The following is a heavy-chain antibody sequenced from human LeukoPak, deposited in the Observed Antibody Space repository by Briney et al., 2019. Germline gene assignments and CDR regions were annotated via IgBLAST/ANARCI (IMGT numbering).Heavy chain of an antibody. CDR2: IYYSGST. CDR3: ARGTCGGDCYGIDAFDI. CDR1: GGSISSYY. V-gene: IGHV4-59*01. D-gene: IGHD2-21*02. Sequence: SETLSLTCTVSGGSISSYYWSWIRQPPRKGLEWIGYIYYSGSTNYNPSLKSRVTISVDTSKNQFSLKLSSVTAADTAVYYCARGTCGGDCYGIDAFDIWGQGTMVTVSS. J-gene: IGHJ3*02.